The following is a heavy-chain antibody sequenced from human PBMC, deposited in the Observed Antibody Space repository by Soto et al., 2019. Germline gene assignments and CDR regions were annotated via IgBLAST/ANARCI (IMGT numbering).Heavy chain of an antibody. CDR2: SIPILGIA. V-gene: IGHV1-69*02. Sequence: GASVKVSCKASGGTFSSYTISWVRQAPGQGLEWMGRSIPILGIANYAQKFEGRVTITADKSTSTAYMELSSLRSEDTVVYYCARWLTGYDYWGQGTLVSVSS. CDR3: ARWLTGYDY. CDR1: GGTFSSYT. J-gene: IGHJ4*02. D-gene: IGHD2-15*01.